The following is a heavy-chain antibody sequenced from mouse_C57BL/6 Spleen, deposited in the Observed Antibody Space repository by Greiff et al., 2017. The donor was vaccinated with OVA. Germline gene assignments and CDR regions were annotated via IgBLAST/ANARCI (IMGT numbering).Heavy chain of an antibody. CDR3: ARRDIYYDYDEYYFDY. CDR2: INPNNGGT. Sequence: VQLQQSGPELVKPGASVKISCKASGYTFTDYYMNWVKQSHGKSLEWIGDINPNNGGTSYNQKFKGKATLTVDKSSSTAYMELRSLTSEDSAVYYCARRDIYYDYDEYYFDYWGQGTTLTVSS. CDR1: GYTFTDYY. V-gene: IGHV1-26*01. J-gene: IGHJ2*01. D-gene: IGHD2-4*01.